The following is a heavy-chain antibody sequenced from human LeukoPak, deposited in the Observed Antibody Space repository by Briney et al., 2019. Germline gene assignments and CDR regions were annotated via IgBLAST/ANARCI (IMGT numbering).Heavy chain of an antibody. CDR2: ISDSGGAT. Sequence: PGGSLRLSCAASGFSFRNYAMSWVRQAPGKGREWVSSISDSGGATYYADSVKGRFTISRDNSRNTLYLQLNSLGADDTAVYYCAKIAPWGAVTTTDGFDYWGQGTLVTVSS. V-gene: IGHV3-23*01. CDR3: AKIAPWGAVTTTDGFDY. D-gene: IGHD4-17*01. J-gene: IGHJ4*02. CDR1: GFSFRNYA.